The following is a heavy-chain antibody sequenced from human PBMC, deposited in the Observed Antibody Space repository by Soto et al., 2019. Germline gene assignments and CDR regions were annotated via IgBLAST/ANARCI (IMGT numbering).Heavy chain of an antibody. CDR3: AREVIPLTTDWYFAL. D-gene: IGHD4-17*01. CDR1: GGSISGGVGGLYY. Sequence: QLQLRESGPGLVKPSETLSLTCTVSGGSISGGVGGLYYWSWIRQPPGKGLEWIGYIYESGSTYYNPSLKRPVTISVDTSKNQFSLRLSSVTAADTAVYYCAREVIPLTTDWYFALWGRGTLVTVSS. V-gene: IGHV4-30-4*01. CDR2: IYESGST. J-gene: IGHJ2*01.